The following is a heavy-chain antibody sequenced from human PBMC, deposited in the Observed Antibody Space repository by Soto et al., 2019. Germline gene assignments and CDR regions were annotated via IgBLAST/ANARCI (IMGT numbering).Heavy chain of an antibody. CDR3: VRGGYVHAFDY. Sequence: SETLSLTCTVSGGSISYYYWGWIRQPPGKGLEWIGSIYYSGNTHYNPSLKSRVTISVDTSMNQFSLNLDSVTAVDSAVYYCVRGGYVHAFDYWGQGALVTVSS. CDR2: IYYSGNT. CDR1: GGSISYYY. D-gene: IGHD5-12*01. V-gene: IGHV4-59*01. J-gene: IGHJ4*02.